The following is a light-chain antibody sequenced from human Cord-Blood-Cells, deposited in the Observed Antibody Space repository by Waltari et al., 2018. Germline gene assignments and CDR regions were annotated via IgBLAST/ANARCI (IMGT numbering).Light chain of an antibody. CDR3: SSYTSSSTYVV. CDR1: SSDVGGYNY. V-gene: IGLV2-14*01. CDR2: DVS. Sequence: QSALTQPASVSGSPGQSITISCTGTSSDVGGYNYVSWYQQHPGKAPKLMIYDVSNRPSGVSNRLSGSKSGNTASLTISVLQAEDEADYYGSSYTSSSTYVVFGGGTKLTVL. J-gene: IGLJ2*01.